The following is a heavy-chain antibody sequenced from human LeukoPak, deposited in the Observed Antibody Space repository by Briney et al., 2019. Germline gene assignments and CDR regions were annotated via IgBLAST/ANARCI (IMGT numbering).Heavy chain of an antibody. D-gene: IGHD1-26*01. Sequence: GGSLRLSCAASGFTFSSYGMHWVRQAPGKGLEWVAVIWYDGSNKYYADSVKGRFTISRDNSKNALYLQMNSLRAEDTAVYYCARDLGSGSYYIIDYWGQGTLVTVSS. CDR1: GFTFSSYG. J-gene: IGHJ4*02. V-gene: IGHV3-33*01. CDR2: IWYDGSNK. CDR3: ARDLGSGSYYIIDY.